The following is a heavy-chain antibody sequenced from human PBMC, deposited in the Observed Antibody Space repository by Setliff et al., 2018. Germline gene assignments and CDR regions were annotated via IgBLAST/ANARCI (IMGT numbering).Heavy chain of an antibody. D-gene: IGHD2-21*02. CDR3: ARSPPTVVVTAIQAIFDY. CDR2: ISPYSGKT. Sequence: GASVKVSCKTSGYNFITLGINWVRQAPGRGLEWVGWISPYSGKTDYAKKFQDRVIMTIDSATTTAYMELRSLRSDDTAVYYCARSPPTVVVTAIQAIFDYWGQGTLVTVSS. CDR1: GYNFITLG. J-gene: IGHJ4*02. V-gene: IGHV1-18*01.